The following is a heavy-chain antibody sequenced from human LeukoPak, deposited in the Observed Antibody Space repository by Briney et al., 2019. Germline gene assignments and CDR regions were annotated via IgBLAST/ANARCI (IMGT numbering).Heavy chain of an antibody. CDR3: ARYTSSSYLFDP. CDR1: GGSSSSYY. V-gene: IGHV4-59*01. J-gene: IGHJ5*02. Sequence: PSETLSLTCTVSGGSSSSYYWSWIRQPPGKGLEWIGYIHYSGSANYNPSLKSRVTISIDTSKNQFSLELSSVTAADTAVYYCARYTSSSYLFDPWGLGTLVTVSS. D-gene: IGHD6-13*01. CDR2: IHYSGSA.